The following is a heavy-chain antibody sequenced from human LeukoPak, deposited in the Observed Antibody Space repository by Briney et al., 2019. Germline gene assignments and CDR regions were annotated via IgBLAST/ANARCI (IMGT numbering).Heavy chain of an antibody. CDR1: GGSISSYY. V-gene: IGHV4-59*01. CDR2: IYYSGST. Sequence: PSETLSLTCTVSGGSISSYYWSWIRQPPGKGLEWIGYIYYSGSTNYNPSLKSRVTISVDTSKNQFSLKLSSVTAADTAVYYCAREVEGGWFDPWGQGTLVTVSS. J-gene: IGHJ5*02. CDR3: AREVEGGWFDP. D-gene: IGHD2-2*01.